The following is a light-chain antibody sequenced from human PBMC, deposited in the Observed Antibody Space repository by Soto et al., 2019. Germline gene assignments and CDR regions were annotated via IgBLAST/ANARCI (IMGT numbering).Light chain of an antibody. CDR2: DAS. V-gene: IGKV1-5*01. J-gene: IGKJ4*01. CDR3: QQYHSYPLT. Sequence: DIQVTQSPSTLSAPVVDRVTITCRGSQSFGYWLAWYQQKPGKAPTFLVYDASNLHSGVPARFSGSGSGSEFTLTISSLQPDDFATYYCQQYHSYPLTFGGGTKVDIK. CDR1: QSFGYW.